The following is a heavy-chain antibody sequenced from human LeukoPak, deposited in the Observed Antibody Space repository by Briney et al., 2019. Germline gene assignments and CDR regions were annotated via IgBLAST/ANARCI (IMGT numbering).Heavy chain of an antibody. D-gene: IGHD6-25*01. CDR2: ISSSSSTI. Sequence: GGSLRLSCAASGFTFSSYSMNWVRQAPGKGLEWVSYISSSSSTIYYADSVKGRFTISRDNAKNSLNLQMNSLRAEDTAVYYCARSLAAGFDIWGQGTMVTVSS. CDR1: GFTFSSYS. J-gene: IGHJ3*02. CDR3: ARSLAAGFDI. V-gene: IGHV3-48*04.